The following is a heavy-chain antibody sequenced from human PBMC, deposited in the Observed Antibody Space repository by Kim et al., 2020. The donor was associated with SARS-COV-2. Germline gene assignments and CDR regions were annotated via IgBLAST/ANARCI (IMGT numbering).Heavy chain of an antibody. CDR2: INTNTGNP. D-gene: IGHD2-2*01. CDR1: GYTFSSYA. Sequence: ASVKVSCKASGYTFSSYAINWVRQAPGQGLEWMGWINTNTGNPTYGQGFTGRFVFSLDTSVSTAYLQISSLKAEDTAVYYCGRGVDRYQPPIDYWGQGTLVTVSS. J-gene: IGHJ4*02. V-gene: IGHV7-4-1*02. CDR3: GRGVDRYQPPIDY.